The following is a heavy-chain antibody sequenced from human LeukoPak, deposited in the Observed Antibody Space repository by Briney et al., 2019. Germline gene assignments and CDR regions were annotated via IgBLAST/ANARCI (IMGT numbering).Heavy chain of an antibody. J-gene: IGHJ4*02. V-gene: IGHV3-33*01. D-gene: IGHD2-2*01. CDR1: GFTFNNYG. CDR2: IWYDEGNQ. CDR3: ARDYSSSCLDY. Sequence: GGSLRLSCEASGFTFNNYGMNWVRQAPGKGLEWVAIIWYDEGNQYYADSVKGRFTISRDNSNNTVYLQMNSLRVDDTAIYYCARDYSSSCLDYWGPGTLVTVSS.